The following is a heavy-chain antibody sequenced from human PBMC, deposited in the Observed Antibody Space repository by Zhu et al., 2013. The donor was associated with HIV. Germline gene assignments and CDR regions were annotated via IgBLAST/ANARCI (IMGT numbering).Heavy chain of an antibody. V-gene: IGHV1-69*01. CDR2: IIPIFGTA. Sequence: QVQLVQSGAEVKKPGSSVKVSCKASGGTFSSYAISWVRQAPGQGLEWMGGIIPIFGTANYAQKFQGRVTITADESTSTAYMELSSLRSEDTAVYYCARGGPLLRVRSGWFDPWGQGTLVTVSS. CDR1: GGTFSSYA. D-gene: IGHD3-22*01. J-gene: IGHJ5*02. CDR3: ARGGPLLRVRSGWFDP.